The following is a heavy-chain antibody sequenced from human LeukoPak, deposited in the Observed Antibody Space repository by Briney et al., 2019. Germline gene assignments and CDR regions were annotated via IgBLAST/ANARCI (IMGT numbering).Heavy chain of an antibody. D-gene: IGHD2-2*01. J-gene: IGHJ3*02. Sequence: PSETLSLTCAVSGGSISSYYRSWVRQAPGKGLEWVGYIYYSGSTNYNPSLKGRVTISVDTSKNQFSLKLSSVTAADTAVYYCARAGYCSSTSCYHDAFDIWGQGTMVTVSS. CDR3: ARAGYCSSTSCYHDAFDI. CDR1: GGSISSYY. CDR2: IYYSGST. V-gene: IGHV4-59*01.